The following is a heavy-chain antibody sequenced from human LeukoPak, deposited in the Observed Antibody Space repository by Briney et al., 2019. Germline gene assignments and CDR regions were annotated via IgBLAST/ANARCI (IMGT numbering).Heavy chain of an antibody. Sequence: SETLSLTCTVSGGSISSYYWSWIRQPAGKGLEWIGRIYTSGSTNYNPSLKSRVTISVDTSKNQFSLKLSSVTAADTVVYYCARGMERISTYGDPYWYFDLWGRGTLVTVSS. CDR3: ARGMERISTYGDPYWYFDL. J-gene: IGHJ2*01. CDR1: GGSISSYY. D-gene: IGHD4-17*01. V-gene: IGHV4-4*07. CDR2: IYTSGST.